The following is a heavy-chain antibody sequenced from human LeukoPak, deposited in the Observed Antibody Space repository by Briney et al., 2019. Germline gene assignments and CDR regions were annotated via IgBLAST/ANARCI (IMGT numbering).Heavy chain of an antibody. V-gene: IGHV4-59*08. CDR2: IYYSGGT. CDR3: ASGTTVTTFDY. J-gene: IGHJ4*02. Sequence: SETLSLTCTVSGGSIRSYYWSWIRQPPGKGLEWIGYIYYSGGTSYNASLKSRVTISVDTSKNQVSLKLSSLTAADTAVYYCASGTTVTTFDYWGQGTLVTVSS. CDR1: GGSIRSYY. D-gene: IGHD4-17*01.